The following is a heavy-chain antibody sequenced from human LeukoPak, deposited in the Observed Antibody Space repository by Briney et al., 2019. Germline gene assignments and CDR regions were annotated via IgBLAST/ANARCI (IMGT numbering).Heavy chain of an antibody. CDR2: ISGSGGST. D-gene: IGHD4-23*01. CDR1: GFTFSSYG. J-gene: IGHJ4*02. V-gene: IGHV3-23*01. Sequence: GGSLRLSCAASGFTFSSYGMNWVRQAPGKGLEWVSAISGSGGSTYYADSVKGRFTISRDNAKNTLYLQMNSLRAEDTAVYYCARDFEATVVTPVYFDYWGQGTLVTVSS. CDR3: ARDFEATVVTPVYFDY.